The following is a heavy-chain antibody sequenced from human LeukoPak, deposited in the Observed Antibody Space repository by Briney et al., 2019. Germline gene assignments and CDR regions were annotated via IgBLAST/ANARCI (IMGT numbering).Heavy chain of an antibody. CDR3: ARSEYSSSSGLDV. Sequence: SETLSLTCTVSGGSISSYYWSWIRQPSGKGLEWIGYIYYSGSTNYNPSLKSRVTISVDTSKNQFSLKLSSVTAADTAVYYCARSEYSSSSGLDVWGQGTTVTVSS. J-gene: IGHJ6*02. V-gene: IGHV4-59*08. CDR2: IYYSGST. D-gene: IGHD6-6*01. CDR1: GGSISSYY.